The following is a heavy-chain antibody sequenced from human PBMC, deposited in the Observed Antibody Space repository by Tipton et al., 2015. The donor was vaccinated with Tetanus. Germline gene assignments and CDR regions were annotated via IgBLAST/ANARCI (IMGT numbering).Heavy chain of an antibody. V-gene: IGHV5-51*01. J-gene: IGHJ4*02. D-gene: IGHD5-12*01. CDR3: ARRKGGYVGYYFDF. Sequence: QLVQSGAEVKKPGESLKISCQGSGYRFANYWIGWVRQMPGKGLEWMGIIYPHDSDTRYNPPFQGHVTMSADKSINTAYLQWTSLKSSDTAVYYCARRKGGYVGYYFDFWAQGTLFTVSA. CDR1: GYRFANYW. CDR2: IYPHDSDT.